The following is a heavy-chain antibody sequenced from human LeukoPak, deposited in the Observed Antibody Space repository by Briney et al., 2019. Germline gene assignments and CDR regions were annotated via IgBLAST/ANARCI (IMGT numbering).Heavy chain of an antibody. CDR2: ISGSGGST. Sequence: GGSLRLACAASGFTLSSYGMKWGRQAPGKGLGWVSAISGSGGSTYYADCVKGRFTISRDNSKNTLYLQMNSLRAEDTAVYYCAKEQRIAASIYYYYYGMDVWGQGTTVTVSS. V-gene: IGHV3-23*01. CDR1: GFTLSSYG. J-gene: IGHJ6*02. D-gene: IGHD6-13*01. CDR3: AKEQRIAASIYYYYYGMDV.